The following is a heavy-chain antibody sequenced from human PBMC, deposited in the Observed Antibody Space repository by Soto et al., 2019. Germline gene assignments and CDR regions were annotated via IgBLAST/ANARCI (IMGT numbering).Heavy chain of an antibody. J-gene: IGHJ3*02. CDR1: GGSISSGGYY. D-gene: IGHD3-9*01. CDR3: ARAAGDYDILTGHQYRCAFDI. V-gene: IGHV4-31*03. Sequence: QVQLQESGPGLVKPSQTLSLTCTVSGGSISSGGYYWSWIRQHPGKGLEWIGYIYYSGSTYYNPSLKSRVTISVDTSKDQFSLKLSSVTAADTAVYYCARAAGDYDILTGHQYRCAFDIWGQGTMVTVSS. CDR2: IYYSGST.